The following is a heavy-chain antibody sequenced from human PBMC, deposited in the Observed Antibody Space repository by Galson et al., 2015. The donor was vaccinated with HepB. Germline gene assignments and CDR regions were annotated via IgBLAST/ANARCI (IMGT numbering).Heavy chain of an antibody. Sequence: QSGAEVKKPGESLRISCEASGYSFTTYLISWVRQMPGKGLEWMGRINPSDSYTNYSPSFQGHVTISVDKSISTAYLQWTSLKASDTAMYYCARFYYDSTGYYLFWDYWGQGTLVTVSS. CDR1: GYSFTTYL. CDR2: INPSDSYT. D-gene: IGHD3-22*01. J-gene: IGHJ4*02. V-gene: IGHV5-10-1*01. CDR3: ARFYYDSTGYYLFWDY.